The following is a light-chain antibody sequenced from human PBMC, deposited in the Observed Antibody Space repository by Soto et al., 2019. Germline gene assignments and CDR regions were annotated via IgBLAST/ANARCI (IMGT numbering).Light chain of an antibody. CDR1: QGISSW. V-gene: IGKV1-12*01. CDR3: HQYDDGPYT. J-gene: IGKJ2*01. CDR2: AAS. Sequence: IQMSQSPSSVSASVGDRVTITCRASQGISSWLAWYQQKPGKAPKLLIYAASSLQSGVPSRFSGSGSGTEFTLTISSLQSEDFAVYYCHQYDDGPYTFGQGTKVAIK.